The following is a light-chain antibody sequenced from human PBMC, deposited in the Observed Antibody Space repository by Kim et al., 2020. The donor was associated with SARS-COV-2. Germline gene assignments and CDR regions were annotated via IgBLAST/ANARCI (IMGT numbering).Light chain of an antibody. Sequence: SGSPGEKPTLYCRASQRVSGNLAWYQQKPGQAPRLLIYAASTRATGISARFSGGGSGAEFTLTITSLQSEDFAVYYCQQYNNWPYTFGQGTKLEI. CDR1: QRVSGN. CDR2: AAS. V-gene: IGKV3-15*01. CDR3: QQYNNWPYT. J-gene: IGKJ2*01.